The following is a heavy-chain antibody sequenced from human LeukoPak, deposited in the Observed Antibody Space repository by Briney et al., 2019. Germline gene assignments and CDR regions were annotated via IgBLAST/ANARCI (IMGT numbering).Heavy chain of an antibody. D-gene: IGHD1-1*01. CDR1: GFTFSNYA. CDR2: ISGSGGST. V-gene: IGHV3-23*01. J-gene: IGHJ6*02. CDR3: AKPTGTTVYYYGMDV. Sequence: GGSLRLSCVASGFTFSNYAMSWVRQAPGKGLEWVSAISGSGGSTYYADSVKGRFTISRDNSKNTLYLQMNSLRAEDTAIYYCAKPTGTTVYYYGMDVWGQGTTVTVSS.